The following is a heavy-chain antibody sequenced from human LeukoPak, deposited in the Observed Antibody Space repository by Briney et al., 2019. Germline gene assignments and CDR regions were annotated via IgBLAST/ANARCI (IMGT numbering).Heavy chain of an antibody. V-gene: IGHV3-9*01. Sequence: GRSLRLSCAASGFTFDDYAMHWVRQAPGKGLEWVSGISWNSGSIGYADSVKGRFTISRDNAKNSLYLQMNSLRAEDTALYYRAKQTVTTSLSTFDYWGQGTLVTVSS. D-gene: IGHD4-17*01. CDR3: AKQTVTTSLSTFDY. CDR2: ISWNSGSI. CDR1: GFTFDDYA. J-gene: IGHJ4*02.